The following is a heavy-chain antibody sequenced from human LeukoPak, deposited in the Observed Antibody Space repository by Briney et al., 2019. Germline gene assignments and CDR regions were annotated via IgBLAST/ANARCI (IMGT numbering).Heavy chain of an antibody. V-gene: IGHV1-18*01. CDR2: ISAYNGNT. CDR1: GYTFTSYG. J-gene: IGHJ5*02. Sequence: ASVKVSCKASGYTFTSYGISWVRQAPGQGLEWMGWISAYNGNTNYAQKLQGRVTMTTDTSTSTAYMELRSLRSDDTAVYYCARDSGFGGLVPWFDPWGQGTLVTVSS. CDR3: ARDSGFGGLVPWFDP. D-gene: IGHD3-10*01.